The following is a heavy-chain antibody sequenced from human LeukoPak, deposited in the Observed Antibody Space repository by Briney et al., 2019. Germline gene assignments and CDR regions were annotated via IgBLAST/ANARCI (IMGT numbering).Heavy chain of an antibody. D-gene: IGHD4-17*01. Sequence: SETLSLTCAVYGGSFSGHDWSWIRPPPGKGLEWIGEINHGGSTNYNPSLKSRVTLSVDTSKNQFSLNLSSVTAADTAVYYCASGFQSDYGDYFDYWGQGTLVTVSS. CDR2: INHGGST. CDR1: GGSFSGHD. CDR3: ASGFQSDYGDYFDY. J-gene: IGHJ4*02. V-gene: IGHV4-34*01.